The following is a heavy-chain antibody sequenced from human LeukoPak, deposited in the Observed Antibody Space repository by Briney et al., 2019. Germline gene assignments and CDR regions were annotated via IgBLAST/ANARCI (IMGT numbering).Heavy chain of an antibody. CDR3: AREPGDSSGWSE. D-gene: IGHD6-19*01. Sequence: EPGGSLRLSCAASGFPFTSYRMNWVRQAPGWGLGWVSSISSSSDYIYYADSVKGRFTISRDNAKNSLYLQMNRLRAEDTAVYYCAREPGDSSGWSEWGQGTLVTVSS. V-gene: IGHV3-21*01. CDR1: GFPFTSYR. CDR2: ISSSSDYI. J-gene: IGHJ4*02.